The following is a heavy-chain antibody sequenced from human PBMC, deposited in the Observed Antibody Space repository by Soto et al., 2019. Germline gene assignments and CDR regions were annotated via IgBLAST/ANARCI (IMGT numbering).Heavy chain of an antibody. CDR2: TSGNNDKK. V-gene: IGHV1-18*01. CDR3: ARESRGYEDY. J-gene: IGHJ4*02. Sequence: QVQLVQSGAEVTKPGASVKVSCKASGYTFSTYGISWVRQDPGQGLEWMGWTSGNNDKKNYSQKFKGRVTMTTDTSTNTAYLELRSLRTDATALYYCARESRGYEDYWGQGTLVIVSS. CDR1: GYTFSTYG. D-gene: IGHD5-12*01.